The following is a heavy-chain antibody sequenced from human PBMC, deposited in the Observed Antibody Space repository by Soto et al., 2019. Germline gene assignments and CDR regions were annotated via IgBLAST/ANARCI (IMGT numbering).Heavy chain of an antibody. J-gene: IGHJ4*02. Sequence: EVQVVESGGGLVQPGESLRLSCAASGFTFSNYWMHWIGQSPGKGLVWVSHIRGDATTTNYAESVKGRFTIARDNARNTLYLQMNNMRVEDTAFYYCAGDDGRGLNYWGQGTLVTVSS. CDR3: AGDDGRGLNY. CDR2: IRGDATTT. V-gene: IGHV3-74*01. CDR1: GFTFSNYW.